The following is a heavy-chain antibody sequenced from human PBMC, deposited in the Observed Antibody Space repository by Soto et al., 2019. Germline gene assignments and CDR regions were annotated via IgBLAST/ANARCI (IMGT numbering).Heavy chain of an antibody. CDR3: ARDLGAATDF. Sequence: QVQLQESGPGLVKPSGTLSLTCAVSGDSISSSNWWSWFRQAPGKGLEWIGEIYHSGANTYNPSLKSRATISVDPSKIHFALKLTSVTAGDTAVYFCARDLGAATDFWGRGTLVTVAS. CDR2: IYHSGAN. CDR1: GDSISSSNW. J-gene: IGHJ4*02. V-gene: IGHV4-4*02. D-gene: IGHD6-25*01.